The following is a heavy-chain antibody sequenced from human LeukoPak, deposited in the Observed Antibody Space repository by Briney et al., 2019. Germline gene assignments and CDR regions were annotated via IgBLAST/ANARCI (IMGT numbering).Heavy chain of an antibody. CDR1: GFTVSSNY. CDR2: IYSDGTT. V-gene: IGHV3-53*01. CDR3: ARGGGVVSRGFPKYYFDS. D-gene: IGHD3-22*01. Sequence: GGSLRLSCAASGFTVSSNYMSWVRQAPGKELEWVSIIYSDGTTYYADSVKGRFTISRDNSENTLSLQMNRLRAEDTAVYYCARGGGVVSRGFPKYYFDSWGQGTLVTVSS. J-gene: IGHJ4*02.